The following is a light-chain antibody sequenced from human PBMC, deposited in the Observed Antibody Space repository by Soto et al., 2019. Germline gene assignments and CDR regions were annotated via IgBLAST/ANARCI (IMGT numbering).Light chain of an antibody. CDR1: QSISSW. CDR2: DAS. V-gene: IGKV1-5*01. J-gene: IGKJ1*01. Sequence: DIQMTQSPSTLSASVGDRVTITCRASQSISSWLAWYQQKPGKAPKLLIYDASSLESGVPSRFSGSGSGTEGTLTISSLQPDDGTTYDCQQYNRYSWTFGQGTKVEIK. CDR3: QQYNRYSWT.